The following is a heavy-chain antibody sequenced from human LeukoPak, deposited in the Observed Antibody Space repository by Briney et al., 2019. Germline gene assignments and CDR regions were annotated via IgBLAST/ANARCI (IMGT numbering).Heavy chain of an antibody. Sequence: SETLSLTCTVSGGSISSGSYYWSWIRQPPGKGLEWIGYIYYSGSTKYNPSLKSRVTISIDTSKNQFSLKLNSVTAADTAVYYCARDLWFGQSPAAFDIWGQGTRVTVSA. CDR2: IYYSGST. V-gene: IGHV4-61*01. CDR1: GGSISSGSYY. CDR3: ARDLWFGQSPAAFDI. J-gene: IGHJ3*02. D-gene: IGHD3-10*01.